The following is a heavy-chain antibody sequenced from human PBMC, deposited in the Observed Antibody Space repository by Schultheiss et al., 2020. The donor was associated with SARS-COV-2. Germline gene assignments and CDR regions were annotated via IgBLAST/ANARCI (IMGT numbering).Heavy chain of an antibody. CDR2: IYYSGST. D-gene: IGHD4-11*01. CDR3: ASSPTVTTDRPGDY. Sequence: SETLSLTCTVSGGSISSYYWSWIRQPPGKGLEWIGYIYYSGSTYYNPSLKSRVTISVDTSKNQFSLKLSSVTAADTAVYYCASSPTVTTDRPGDYWGQGTLVTVSS. CDR1: GGSISSYY. J-gene: IGHJ4*02. V-gene: IGHV4-59*08.